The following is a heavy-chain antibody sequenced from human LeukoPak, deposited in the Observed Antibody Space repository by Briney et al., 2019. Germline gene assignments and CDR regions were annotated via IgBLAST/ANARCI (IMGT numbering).Heavy chain of an antibody. CDR3: AKPRGGSSWYEAFAY. D-gene: IGHD6-13*01. Sequence: GGSLRLSCAASGFTFSSYAMSWVRQAPGKGLEWVSAIGGSGGSTYYADSVKGRFTISRDNSKNTLYLQMNSLRAEDTAVYYCAKPRGGSSWYEAFAYWGQGTLVTVSS. CDR2: IGGSGGST. V-gene: IGHV3-23*01. J-gene: IGHJ4*02. CDR1: GFTFSSYA.